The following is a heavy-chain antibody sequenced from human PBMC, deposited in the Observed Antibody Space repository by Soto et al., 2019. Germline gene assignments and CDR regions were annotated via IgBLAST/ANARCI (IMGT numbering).Heavy chain of an antibody. Sequence: EVQLVESGGGLVQPGGSLRLSCAASGFTVSSNYMSWVRQAPGKGLEWVSVIYSGGSTYYADSVKGRFTISRDNSXNXLXXQMNSLRAEDTAVYYCARDPGIAAAGTNYYSGMDVWGQGTTVTVSS. CDR2: IYSGGST. D-gene: IGHD6-13*01. CDR3: ARDPGIAAAGTNYYSGMDV. J-gene: IGHJ6*02. CDR1: GFTVSSNY. V-gene: IGHV3-66*01.